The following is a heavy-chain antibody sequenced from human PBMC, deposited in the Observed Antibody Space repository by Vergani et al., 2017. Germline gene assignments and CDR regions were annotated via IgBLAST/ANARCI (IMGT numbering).Heavy chain of an antibody. CDR1: GGSISSYY. CDR2: IYYSGST. V-gene: IGHV4-59*01. J-gene: IGHJ6*03. CDR3: ARGGGMSSGWHQTYYYYYMDV. D-gene: IGHD6-25*01. Sequence: QVQLQESGPGLVKPSETLSLTCTVSGGSISSYYWSWIRQPPGKGLEWIGYIYYSGSTNYNPSLKSRVTISVDTSKNQFSLKLSSVTAADTAVYYCARGGGMSSGWHQTYYYYYMDVWGKGTTVTVSS.